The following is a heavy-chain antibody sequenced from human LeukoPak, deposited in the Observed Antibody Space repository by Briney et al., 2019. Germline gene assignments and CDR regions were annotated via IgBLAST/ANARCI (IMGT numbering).Heavy chain of an antibody. CDR1: GFTFDDYA. J-gene: IGHJ4*02. CDR3: ARDLNWETY. Sequence: GGSLRLSCAASGFTFDDYAIHWVRQAPGKGLEWVSGISWNSGSIGYADSVKGRFTISRDNAKNSLYLQMNSLRVEDTAVYYCARDLNWETYWGQGTLVSVSS. D-gene: IGHD7-27*01. CDR2: ISWNSGSI. V-gene: IGHV3-9*01.